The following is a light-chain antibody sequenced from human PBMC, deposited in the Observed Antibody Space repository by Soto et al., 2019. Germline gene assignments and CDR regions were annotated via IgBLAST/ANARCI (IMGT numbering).Light chain of an antibody. CDR1: SGHSSYA. CDR3: QTWGTGIQL. Sequence: VLTQSPSASASLGASVKLTCTLSSGHSSYAIAWHQQQPEKGPRYLMKLNSDGSHSKGDGIPDRFSGSSSGADRYLTISSLQSEDEADYYCQTWGTGIQLFGGGTKLTVL. V-gene: IGLV4-69*01. J-gene: IGLJ2*01. CDR2: LNSDGSH.